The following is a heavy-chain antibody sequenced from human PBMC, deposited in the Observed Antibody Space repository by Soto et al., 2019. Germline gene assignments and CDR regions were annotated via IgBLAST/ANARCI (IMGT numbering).Heavy chain of an antibody. CDR2: VSYDGSIE. CDR1: GFTFSSYA. Sequence: PGGSLPLSCTGSGFTFSSYAMHWVRLAPGKGLEWVAVVSYDGSIENYADSVRGRFTISRDNSKNTVFLQMNSLRVEDTAVYYCAKDLYYYDFSLDDSWGQGTLVTVAS. V-gene: IGHV3-30*04. CDR3: AKDLYYYDFSLDDS. J-gene: IGHJ5*02. D-gene: IGHD3-16*01.